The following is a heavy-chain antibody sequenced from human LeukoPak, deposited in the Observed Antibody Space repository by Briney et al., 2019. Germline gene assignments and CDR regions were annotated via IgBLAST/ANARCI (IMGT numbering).Heavy chain of an antibody. CDR2: IYHSGST. V-gene: IGHV4-38-2*02. J-gene: IGHJ4*02. CDR1: GYSISSGYY. Sequence: KPSETLSLTCPVSGYSISSGYYWGWIRQPPGKGLEWIGSIYHSGSTYYNPSLKSRVTISVDTSKNQFSLKLSSVTAADTAVYYCARDSRIAVAGYYYFDYWGQGTLVTVSS. D-gene: IGHD6-19*01. CDR3: ARDSRIAVAGYYYFDY.